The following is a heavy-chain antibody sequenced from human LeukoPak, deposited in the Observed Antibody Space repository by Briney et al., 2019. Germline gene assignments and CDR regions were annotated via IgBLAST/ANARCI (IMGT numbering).Heavy chain of an antibody. J-gene: IGHJ4*02. Sequence: GGSLRLSCAASGFTFSSYAMTWVRQAPGKGLDWVSAISGRGGSTYYADSVKGRFTISRDNSKNTLFLQMNSLSPEDTAVYYCAKARGYSLIGYYFDYWGQETLVTVSS. CDR2: ISGRGGST. CDR1: GFTFSSYA. CDR3: AKARGYSLIGYYFDY. V-gene: IGHV3-23*01. D-gene: IGHD5-18*01.